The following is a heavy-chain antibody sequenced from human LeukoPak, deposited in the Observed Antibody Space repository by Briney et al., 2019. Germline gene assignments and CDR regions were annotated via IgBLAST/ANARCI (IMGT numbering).Heavy chain of an antibody. CDR3: ARARGDSPRIYYYMDV. Sequence: PSETLSLTCSVSGDSISIGDYRWSWIRQSPGKGLEWIGYIYYIGTAYYNPSLRSRVALSADTSKNQFSLKPNSVTVADSAVYFCARARGDSPRIYYYMDVWGKGTTVTVSS. J-gene: IGHJ6*03. CDR1: GDSISIGDYR. CDR2: IYYIGTA. V-gene: IGHV4-30-4*01. D-gene: IGHD3-16*01.